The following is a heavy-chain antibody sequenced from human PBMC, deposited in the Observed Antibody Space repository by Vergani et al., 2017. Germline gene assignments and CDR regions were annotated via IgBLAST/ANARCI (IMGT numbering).Heavy chain of an antibody. V-gene: IGHV4-34*01. D-gene: IGHD6-19*01. J-gene: IGHJ4*02. CDR2: INHSGST. CDR1: GGSFSGYY. CDR3: ARITRIAVERGVDY. Sequence: QVQLQQWGAGLLKPSETLSLTCAVYGGSFSGYYWSWIRQPPGKGLEWIGEINHSGSTNYNPSLKSRVTISVDKSKNQFSLKLSSVTAADTAVYYCARITRIAVERGVDYWGQGTLVTVSS.